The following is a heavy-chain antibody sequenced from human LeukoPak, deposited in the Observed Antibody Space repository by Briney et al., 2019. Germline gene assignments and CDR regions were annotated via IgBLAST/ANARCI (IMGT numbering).Heavy chain of an antibody. CDR1: GFTFSSYW. D-gene: IGHD4-17*01. CDR2: IKQDGSEK. Sequence: GGSLRLSCAASGFTFSSYWMSWVRQAPGKGLEWVANIKQDGSEKYYVDSVKGRFTISRDNAKNSLYLQMNSLRAEDTAVYYCARDYGDSRSYYYGMDVWGQGTTVTVSS. CDR3: ARDYGDSRSYYYGMDV. J-gene: IGHJ6*02. V-gene: IGHV3-7*03.